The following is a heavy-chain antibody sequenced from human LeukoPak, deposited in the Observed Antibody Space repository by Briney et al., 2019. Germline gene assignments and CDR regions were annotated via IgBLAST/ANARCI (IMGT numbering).Heavy chain of an antibody. J-gene: IGHJ4*02. CDR1: GFTYSSYS. D-gene: IGHD2-8*01. Sequence: GGPVSLSCAASGFTYSSYSMNWVRQAPGKGLECVSSISSISSYIHYADSVKGRFTISRDNAKHSLYLQMNSLRAEDTAVYYWARSSLYAIRDDVNYFDYWGQGTLVTVSS. CDR2: ISSISSYI. CDR3: ARSSLYAIRDDVNYFDY. V-gene: IGHV3-21*01.